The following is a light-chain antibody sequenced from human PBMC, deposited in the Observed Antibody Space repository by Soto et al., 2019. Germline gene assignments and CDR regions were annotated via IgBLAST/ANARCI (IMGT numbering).Light chain of an antibody. CDR3: QQYFEWPPMT. J-gene: IGKJ1*01. V-gene: IGKV3-20*01. CDR1: QSVDSTY. CDR2: GAS. Sequence: IVLTQSPGTLSLSPGERATLSCRASQSVDSTYLTWYQQKPGQAPRLLIYGASGRATGIPDRFSGSGSGTDFTLTISRLEPEDSAIYYCQQYFEWPPMTFGQGTKVEI.